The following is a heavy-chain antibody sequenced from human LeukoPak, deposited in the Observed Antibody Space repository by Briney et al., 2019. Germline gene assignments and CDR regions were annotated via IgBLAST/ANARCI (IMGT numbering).Heavy chain of an antibody. CDR1: GGTFSSYA. CDR3: ARDERDGYNWDY. D-gene: IGHD5-24*01. Sequence: SVKVSCTASGGTFSSYAISWVRQAPGQGLEWMGRIIPIFGTANYAQKFQGRVTITTDESTSTAYMELSSLRSEDTAVYYCARDERDGYNWDYWGQGTLVTVSS. V-gene: IGHV1-69*05. CDR2: IIPIFGTA. J-gene: IGHJ4*02.